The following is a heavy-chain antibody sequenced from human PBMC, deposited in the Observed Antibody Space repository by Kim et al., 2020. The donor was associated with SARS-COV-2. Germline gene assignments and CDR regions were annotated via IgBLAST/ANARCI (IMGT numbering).Heavy chain of an antibody. CDR3: ATPIRPYYYDSSGYQY. D-gene: IGHD3-22*01. CDR1: GFTFSSYG. CDR2: IWYDGSNK. V-gene: IGHV3-33*01. J-gene: IGHJ4*02. Sequence: GGSLRLSCAASGFTFSSYGMHWVRQAPGKGLEWVAVIWYDGSNKYYADSVKGRFTISRDNSKNTLYLQMNSLRAEDTAVYYCATPIRPYYYDSSGYQYWGQGTLVTVSS.